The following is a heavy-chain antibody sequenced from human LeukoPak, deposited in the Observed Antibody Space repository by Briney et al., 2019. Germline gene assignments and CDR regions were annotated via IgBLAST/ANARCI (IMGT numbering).Heavy chain of an antibody. CDR2: IIPIFGTA. CDR3: ARDNSVGDVAWWFDP. CDR1: GGTFSSYA. V-gene: IGHV1-69*05. Sequence: SVKVSCKASGGTFSSYAISWVRQAPGQGLEWMGGIIPIFGTANYAQKFQGRVTMTRDMSTTTDYMELSSLRSEATAVYYCARDNSVGDVAWWFDPWGQGTLVTVSS. J-gene: IGHJ5*02. D-gene: IGHD1-26*01.